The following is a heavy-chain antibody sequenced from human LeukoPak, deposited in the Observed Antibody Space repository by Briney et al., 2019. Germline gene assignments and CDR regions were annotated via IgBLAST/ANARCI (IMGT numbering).Heavy chain of an antibody. CDR1: GGSISSYY. CDR3: ARVTGYMIEDYFDY. CDR2: IYTSGST. Sequence: SETLSLTCTVSGGSISSYYWSWIRQVAGKGLEWIGRIYTSGSTNYNPSLKSRVTMSVDTSKNQFSLKLTSVTAADTAVYYCARVTGYMIEDYFDYWGQGTLVTVSS. V-gene: IGHV4-4*07. J-gene: IGHJ4*02. D-gene: IGHD3-22*01.